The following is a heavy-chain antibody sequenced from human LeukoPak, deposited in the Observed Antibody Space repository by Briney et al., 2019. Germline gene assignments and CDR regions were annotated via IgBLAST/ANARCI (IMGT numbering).Heavy chain of an antibody. J-gene: IGHJ4*02. D-gene: IGHD1-7*01. Sequence: PSETLSLTCTVSGGSISSGGYYWSWIRQHPGKGLEWIGYIYYSGSTYYNPSLKSRVTISVDTSKNQFSLKLSSVTAADTAVYHCASQSSKYNWNYGEFDYWGQGTLVTVSS. CDR1: GGSISSGGYY. CDR3: ASQSSKYNWNYGEFDY. V-gene: IGHV4-31*03. CDR2: IYYSGST.